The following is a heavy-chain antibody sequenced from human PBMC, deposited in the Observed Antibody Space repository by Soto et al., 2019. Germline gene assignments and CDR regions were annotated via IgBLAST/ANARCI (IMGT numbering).Heavy chain of an antibody. D-gene: IGHD3-9*01. CDR3: AKDPYYDILTGYYPTRFDY. J-gene: IGHJ4*02. V-gene: IGHV3-23*01. Sequence: GGSLRLSCAASGFTFSSYAMSWVRQAPGKGLEWVSAISGSGGSTYYADSVKGRFTISRDNSKNTLYLQMNSLRAEDTAVYYCAKDPYYDILTGYYPTRFDYWGQGTLVTVSS. CDR1: GFTFSSYA. CDR2: ISGSGGST.